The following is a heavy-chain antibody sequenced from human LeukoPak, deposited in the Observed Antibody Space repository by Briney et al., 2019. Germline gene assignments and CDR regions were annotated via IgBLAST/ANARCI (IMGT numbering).Heavy chain of an antibody. J-gene: IGHJ4*02. CDR1: GFTFSNYA. CDR2: ISGSGGST. V-gene: IGHV3-23*01. Sequence: GGSLRLSCAASGFTFSNYAMSWVRQAPGKGVEWVSYISGSGGSTFYADPVKGRFTISRDSSNNTLYLQMNSLRAEDTAVYYCAKTLPSSWYSFDYWGQGTLVTVSS. CDR3: AKTLPSSWYSFDY. D-gene: IGHD6-13*01.